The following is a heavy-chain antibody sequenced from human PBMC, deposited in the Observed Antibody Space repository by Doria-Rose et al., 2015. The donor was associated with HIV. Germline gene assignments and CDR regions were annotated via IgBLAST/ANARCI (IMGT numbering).Heavy chain of an antibody. CDR1: GVSLSSPGMG. CDR2: NCSDDER. D-gene: IGHD6-13*01. Sequence: QVTLKESGPVLAKPTETPTLTCTVSGVSLSSPGMGVSWIRQPPGKALEWLAVNCSDDERSYTTSLKSRLTISRGTSKSQVVLTMTDMDPVDTATYYCARIKSSRWYHKYYFDFWGQGTLVIVSA. V-gene: IGHV2-26*01. J-gene: IGHJ4*02. CDR3: ARIKSSRWYHKYYFDF.